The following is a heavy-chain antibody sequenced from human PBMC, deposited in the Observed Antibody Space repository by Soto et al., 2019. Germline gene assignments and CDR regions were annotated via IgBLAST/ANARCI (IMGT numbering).Heavy chain of an antibody. V-gene: IGHV5-51*01. CDR3: SRFLPATAELLRSWYFDL. CDR1: GYSFTSYW. J-gene: IGHJ2*01. D-gene: IGHD1-26*01. CDR2: CIRDDSDT. Sequence: PGESPNTYCQCPGYSFTSYWIVLVRQLPGKGQEWMRNCIRDDSDTRYSPSFQCQVTISANKSISTAYLQWSSLKASDAAMYYVSRFLPATAELLRSWYFDLWGRGTLVTVSS.